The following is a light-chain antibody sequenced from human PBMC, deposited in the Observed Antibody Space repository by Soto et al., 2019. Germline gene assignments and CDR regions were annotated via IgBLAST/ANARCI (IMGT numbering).Light chain of an antibody. J-gene: IGKJ4*01. Sequence: EIVLTQSPATLSLSPGERATLSCRASQSVSSYLAWYQQKPGQAPRLLIYDASNRATGIPARFSGSGSGTDFTLTISSLEPEYFAVYNCQQRSNWPPSTFGGGTKVEIK. CDR3: QQRSNWPPST. CDR1: QSVSSY. V-gene: IGKV3-11*01. CDR2: DAS.